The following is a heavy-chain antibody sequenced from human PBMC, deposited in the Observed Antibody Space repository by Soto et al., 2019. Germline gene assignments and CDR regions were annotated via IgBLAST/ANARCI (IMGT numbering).Heavy chain of an antibody. Sequence: QITLKESGPSLVKPTETLTLTCTFSGFSLTTTGVGVGWVRQPPGKALEWLKVIFWNDDERYSPSLKTRVTVAKDTSKNQVVVTMPNMGSVYTATYYCTQIDGSGSWGWYFHSWGQGNPVTVSS. V-gene: IGHV2-5*01. D-gene: IGHD1-26*01. J-gene: IGHJ4*02. CDR1: GFSLTTTGVG. CDR2: IFWNDDE. CDR3: TQIDGSGSWGWYFHS.